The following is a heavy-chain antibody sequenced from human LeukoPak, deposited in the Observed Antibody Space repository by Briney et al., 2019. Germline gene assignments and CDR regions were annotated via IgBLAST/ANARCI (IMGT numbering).Heavy chain of an antibody. CDR2: IHHSGMT. V-gene: IGHV4-59*11. Sequence: PSETQSLPRGVSGDSISRHFWRWIRQPSGKGLECIGDIHHSGMTNYNSALKSRATLSVDTSTNQFSLKLTSVTAADTAFYFCAREASSDPRLSSYFLDVWGEGTAVTVSS. D-gene: IGHD6-19*01. CDR1: GDSISRHF. J-gene: IGHJ6*03. CDR3: AREASSDPRLSSYFLDV.